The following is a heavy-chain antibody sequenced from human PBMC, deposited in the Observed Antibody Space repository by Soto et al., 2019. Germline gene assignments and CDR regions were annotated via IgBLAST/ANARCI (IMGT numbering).Heavy chain of an antibody. J-gene: IGHJ5*02. CDR3: ARHSSSWYGWFDP. Sequence: QVQLQESGPGLVKPSETLSLTCTVSGGSISSYYWSWIRQPPGKGLEWIGYIYYSGSTNYKPSLKSRVTISVDTSKNRFSLKLSSVTAADTAVYYCARHSSSWYGWFDPWGLGTLVTVSS. CDR2: IYYSGST. V-gene: IGHV4-59*01. CDR1: GGSISSYY. D-gene: IGHD6-13*01.